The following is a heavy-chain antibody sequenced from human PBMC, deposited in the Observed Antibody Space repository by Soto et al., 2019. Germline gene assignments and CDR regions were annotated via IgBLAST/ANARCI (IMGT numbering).Heavy chain of an antibody. D-gene: IGHD6-13*01. Sequence: ASVKVSCKASGYTFTGYYMHWVRQAPGQGLEWMGWINPNSGGTNYAQKFQGWVTMTRDTSISTAYMELSRLRSDDTAVYYCARASPGYSSSWYVFHYYYGMDVWAQGTTVTVSS. J-gene: IGHJ6*02. CDR2: INPNSGGT. V-gene: IGHV1-2*04. CDR1: GYTFTGYY. CDR3: ARASPGYSSSWYVFHYYYGMDV.